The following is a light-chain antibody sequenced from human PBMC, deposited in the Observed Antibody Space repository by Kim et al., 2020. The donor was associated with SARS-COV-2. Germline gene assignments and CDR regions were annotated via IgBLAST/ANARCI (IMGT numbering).Light chain of an antibody. J-gene: IGKJ2*01. V-gene: IGKV3-20*01. CDR2: GSS. CDR1: QSVSSSY. CDR3: QQYGSSPPYT. Sequence: EIVLTQSPGTLSLSPGERATLSCRASQSVSSSYLGWYQQKPGQAPRLLIYGSSSRATGIPDRFSGYGSGTDFTLTISRLEPEDFAVYYWQQYGSSPPYTFGQGTKLEIK.